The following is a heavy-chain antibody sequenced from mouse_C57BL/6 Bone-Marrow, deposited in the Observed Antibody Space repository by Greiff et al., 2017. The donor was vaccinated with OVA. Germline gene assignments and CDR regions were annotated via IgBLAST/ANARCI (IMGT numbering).Heavy chain of an antibody. J-gene: IGHJ4*01. CDR3: TTGGLLNAMDD. V-gene: IGHV14-4*01. CDR1: GFNFKDDY. Sequence: EVKLVESGAELVRPGASVKLSCTASGFNFKDDYMHWVKQRPEQGLEWIGWIDPENGDTEYASKFQGKATITADTSSNTAYLQLSSLTSEDTAVYYCTTGGLLNAMDDWGQGTSVTVSS. CDR2: IDPENGDT.